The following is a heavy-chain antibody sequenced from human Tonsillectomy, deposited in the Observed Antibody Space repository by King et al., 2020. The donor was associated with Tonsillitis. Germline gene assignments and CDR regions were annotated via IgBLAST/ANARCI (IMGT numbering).Heavy chain of an antibody. CDR2: IRSNAYGGTR. V-gene: IGHV3-49*03. CDR1: GFSFRDYA. D-gene: IGHD2-8*01. J-gene: IGHJ5*02. Sequence: VQLVESGGGLVQPGQSLRLSCTLSGFSFRDYAVSWFRQAPGKGLEWVGFIRSNAYGGTREYAASVKGRFTISRDDSKRIAYLQMNSLKSEDTAVYYCRGDGGGNFATIGMGTWFHPWGQGTLVTVSS. CDR3: RGDGGGNFATIGMGTWFHP.